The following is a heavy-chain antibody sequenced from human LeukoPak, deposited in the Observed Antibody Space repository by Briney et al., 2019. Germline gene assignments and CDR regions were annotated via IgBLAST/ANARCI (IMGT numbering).Heavy chain of an antibody. D-gene: IGHD2/OR15-2a*01. V-gene: IGHV1-18*01. Sequence: ASVKVSCKASGYTFTNYGISWVRQAPGQGLEWMGWISGYNGDSYYVQKFQGRVTMTTDTSTTTAYMELTSLRSDDTAVYYCARFWRSNSSTWGQGTLVTVSS. CDR3: ARFWRSNSST. CDR1: GYTFTNYG. CDR2: ISGYNGDS. J-gene: IGHJ5*02.